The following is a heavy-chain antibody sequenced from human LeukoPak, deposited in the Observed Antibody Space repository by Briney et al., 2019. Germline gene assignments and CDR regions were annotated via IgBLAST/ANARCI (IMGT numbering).Heavy chain of an antibody. CDR2: ISGNGRST. D-gene: IGHD1-26*01. J-gene: IGHJ4*02. V-gene: IGHV3-23*01. CDR3: AARSGISPYYIDY. Sequence: GGSLRLSCAASGFTFSSYGMHWVRQAPGKGLEWVSGISGNGRSTYYADSVKGRFTISRDNSRNTLYLQMNSLRAEDTALYYCAARSGISPYYIDYWGQGTLVTVSS. CDR1: GFTFSSYG.